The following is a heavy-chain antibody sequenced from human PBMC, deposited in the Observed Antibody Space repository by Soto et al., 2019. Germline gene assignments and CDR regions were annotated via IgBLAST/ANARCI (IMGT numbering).Heavy chain of an antibody. D-gene: IGHD6-13*01. Sequence: PRLSCAASGFIFSDHSMHWVRQAPGEGLEWVAVISYDGTNKYYADSVKGRFTISRDNSGNTLSLQMNSLGAGDTAVYYCAKDRSNSWSFDYWGQGTLVTVSS. V-gene: IGHV3-30*18. CDR1: GFIFSDHS. CDR3: AKDRSNSWSFDY. J-gene: IGHJ4*02. CDR2: ISYDGTNK.